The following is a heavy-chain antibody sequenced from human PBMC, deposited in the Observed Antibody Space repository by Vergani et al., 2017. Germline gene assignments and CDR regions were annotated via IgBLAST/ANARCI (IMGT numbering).Heavy chain of an antibody. CDR2: IYSGGST. CDR3: ARGGYSSSWYYYYYYGMDV. CDR1: GFTVSSNY. J-gene: IGHJ6*02. Sequence: EVQLVESGGGLVQPGGSLRLSCAASGFTVSSNYMSWVRQAPGKGLEWVSVIYSGGSTYYADSVKGRFTISRDNSKNTLYLQMNSLRAEDTAVYYGARGGYSSSWYYYYYYGMDVWGQGTTVTVSS. D-gene: IGHD6-13*01. V-gene: IGHV3-53*01.